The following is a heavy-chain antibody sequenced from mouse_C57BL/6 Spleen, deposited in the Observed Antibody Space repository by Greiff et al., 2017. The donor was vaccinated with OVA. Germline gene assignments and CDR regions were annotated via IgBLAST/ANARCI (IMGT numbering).Heavy chain of an antibody. CDR2: INPRNGGT. J-gene: IGHJ4*01. Sequence: QVQLQQPGTELVKPGASVKLSCKASGYTFTSYWMHWVKQRPGQGLEWIGNINPRNGGTNYNEKFKSKATLTVDKSSSTAYMQLSSLTSEDSAVYYCARPHYGSSYYYAMDYWGQGTSVTVSS. CDR3: ARPHYGSSYYYAMDY. CDR1: GYTFTSYW. V-gene: IGHV1-53*01. D-gene: IGHD1-1*01.